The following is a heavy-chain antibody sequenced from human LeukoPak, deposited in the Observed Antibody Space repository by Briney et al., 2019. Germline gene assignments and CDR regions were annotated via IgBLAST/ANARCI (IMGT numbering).Heavy chain of an antibody. V-gene: IGHV3-23*01. Sequence: PGGSLRLSCGASGFTFSTYALIWVRQAPGKGLEWVSGISGSGGSTYYADSVKGRFTISRDNSQNTLYLQMNSLRGEDTAVYYCAKIPLGSLWVDFYSCGQGTLVTVSS. CDR3: AKIPLGSLWVDFYS. D-gene: IGHD3-10*01. J-gene: IGHJ4*02. CDR2: ISGSGGST. CDR1: GFTFSTYA.